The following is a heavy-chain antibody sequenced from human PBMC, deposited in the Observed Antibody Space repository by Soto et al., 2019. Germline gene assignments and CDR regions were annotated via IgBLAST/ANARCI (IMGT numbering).Heavy chain of an antibody. J-gene: IGHJ4*02. CDR2: ISPMFGAA. CDR3: AREVQVHTPAFVY. Sequence: QVQLVQSGAAMKKPGSSVKVSCQSSGGTFNTYAMNWVRQTPGQGPEWMGDISPMFGAANYAPKFQGRVTMTADESTGTSYMQLSSLTSEDTALYFCAREVQVHTPAFVYWGQGTLVTGSS. D-gene: IGHD3-10*01. V-gene: IGHV1-69*19. CDR1: GGTFNTYA.